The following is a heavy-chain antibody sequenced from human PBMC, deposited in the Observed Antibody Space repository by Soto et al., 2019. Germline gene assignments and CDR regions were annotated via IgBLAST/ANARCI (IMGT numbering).Heavy chain of an antibody. D-gene: IGHD4-17*01. CDR3: ATSRYGDYHDY. CDR1: GGSISSGGYS. CDR2: IYHSGST. J-gene: IGHJ4*02. V-gene: IGHV4-30-2*01. Sequence: PSETLSLTCAVSGGSISSGGYSWSWIRQPPGKGLEWIGYIYHSGSTYYNPSLKSRVTISVDRSKNQFSLKLSSVTAADTAVYYCATSRYGDYHDYWGQGTLVTVSS.